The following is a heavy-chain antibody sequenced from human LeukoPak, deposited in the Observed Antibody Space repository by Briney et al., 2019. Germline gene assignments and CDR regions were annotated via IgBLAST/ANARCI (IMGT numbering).Heavy chain of an antibody. V-gene: IGHV3-15*01. CDR1: GFTFSNAW. CDR3: TTGTIWYYYYYMDV. J-gene: IGHJ6*03. Sequence: PGGSLRLSCAASGFTFSNAWMSWVRQAPGKGLEWVGRIKSKTDGGTTDYAAPVKGRFTISRDDSKNTLYLQMNSLKTEDTAVYYCTTGTIWYYYYYMDVWGKGTTVTVSS. D-gene: IGHD1-7*01. CDR2: IKSKTDGGTT.